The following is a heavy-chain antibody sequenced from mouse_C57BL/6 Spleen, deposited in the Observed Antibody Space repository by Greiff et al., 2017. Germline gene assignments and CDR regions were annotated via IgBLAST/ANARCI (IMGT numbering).Heavy chain of an antibody. CDR2: IWIDGST. D-gene: IGHD2-12*01. Sequence: VQGVESGPGLVAPSQCLSITCTVSGFSFTSYGVHWVRQPPGKGLEWLVVIWIDGSTTYNSALKTRLSIRKDNSKSQVLLKMNSLQTDDTARYYGDRDSHSAIDYWGQGTSVTVSS. J-gene: IGHJ4*01. CDR3: DRDSHSAIDY. CDR1: GFSFTSYG. V-gene: IGHV2-6*03.